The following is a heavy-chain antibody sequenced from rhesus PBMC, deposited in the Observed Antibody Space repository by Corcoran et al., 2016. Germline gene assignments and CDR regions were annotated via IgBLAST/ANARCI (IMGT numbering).Heavy chain of an antibody. J-gene: IGHJ4*01. CDR3: ARDRITIFGVVIPFDY. V-gene: IGHV4-173*01. CDR1: GGSISSNY. CDR2: ISGIGGST. Sequence: QLQLQESGPGLVKPSETLSLTCAVSGGSISSNYWSWIRQPPGKGLEWIGRISGIGGSTDYNPSLKSRVTISTDTSKNQFSLKLSSVTAADTAVYYCARDRITIFGVVIPFDYWGQGVLVTVSS. D-gene: IGHD3-3*01.